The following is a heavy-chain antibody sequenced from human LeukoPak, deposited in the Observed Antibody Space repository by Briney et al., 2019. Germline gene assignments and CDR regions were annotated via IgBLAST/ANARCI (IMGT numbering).Heavy chain of an antibody. D-gene: IGHD3-16*01. V-gene: IGHV3-15*01. CDR2: IKSKIDGGTT. Sequence: GGSLRLSCAASGFTVNGNYMSWVRQAPGKGLEWVGRIKSKIDGGTTDYAAPVKGRFTISRDDSKNTLYLQMNSLKTEDTAVYYCTTDYDYVWGSFYFDYWGQGTLVTVSS. CDR3: TTDYDYVWGSFYFDY. CDR1: GFTVNGNY. J-gene: IGHJ4*02.